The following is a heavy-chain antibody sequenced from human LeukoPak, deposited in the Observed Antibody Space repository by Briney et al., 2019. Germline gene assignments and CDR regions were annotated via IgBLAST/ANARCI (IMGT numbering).Heavy chain of an antibody. CDR3: ARGGSFDY. D-gene: IGHD6-25*01. Sequence: ASVKVSCKTSGYTFTSYDVNWVRQATGQGLEWMGWMSPNSGNTGYAQRFQGRVTITRNTSISTAYMELSSLRSEDTAFYYCARGGSFDYWGQGTLVTVSS. J-gene: IGHJ4*02. CDR2: MSPNSGNT. V-gene: IGHV1-8*03. CDR1: GYTFTSYD.